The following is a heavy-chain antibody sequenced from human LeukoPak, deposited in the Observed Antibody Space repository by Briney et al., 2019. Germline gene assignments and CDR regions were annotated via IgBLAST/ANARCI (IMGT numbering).Heavy chain of an antibody. V-gene: IGHV3-74*01. CDR3: ARAYLYSYGSGADY. J-gene: IGHJ4*02. D-gene: IGHD5-18*01. Sequence: GGSLRLSCAASGFTFTSYWMHWVRQAPEKGLVWVSRISGDGSSTNYADSVKGRFTISRDNAKNTLYLQMNSLRAEDTAVYYCARAYLYSYGSGADYWGQGTLVTVSS. CDR2: ISGDGSST. CDR1: GFTFTSYW.